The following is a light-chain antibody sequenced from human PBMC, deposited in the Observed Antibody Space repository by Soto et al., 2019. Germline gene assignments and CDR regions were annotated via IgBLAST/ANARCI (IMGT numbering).Light chain of an antibody. J-gene: IGKJ1*01. CDR3: QQYGSLPRT. CDR1: QTVRSNY. V-gene: IGKV3-20*01. Sequence: ENVLTQSPGTLSLSLGERATLSCRASQTVRSNYLAWYQKKPGQTPRLLIYEASSRFTGIPDRFTGSGSGTDFTLTINRLEPEDFAIYFCQQYGSLPRTFGQGSKVEVK. CDR2: EAS.